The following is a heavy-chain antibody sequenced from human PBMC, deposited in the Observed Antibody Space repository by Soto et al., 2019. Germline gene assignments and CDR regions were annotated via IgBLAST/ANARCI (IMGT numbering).Heavy chain of an antibody. CDR2: MNPNSGNT. V-gene: IGHV1-8*01. J-gene: IGHJ4*02. D-gene: IGHD3-22*01. CDR3: ARGLVDGSGYYVDY. Sequence: QVQLVQSGAEVKKPGASVKVSCKASGYTFTSYDINWVRQATGQGLEWMGWMNPNSGNTGYAQKIQGGVTMTTNTSISTAYVELSRLRSEDTAVYYCARGLVDGSGYYVDYWGQGTLVTVSS. CDR1: GYTFTSYD.